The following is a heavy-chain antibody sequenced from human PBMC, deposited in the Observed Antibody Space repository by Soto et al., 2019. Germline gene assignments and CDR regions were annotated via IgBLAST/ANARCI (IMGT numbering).Heavy chain of an antibody. CDR1: GFTFSSYA. J-gene: IGHJ5*02. D-gene: IGHD1-26*01. V-gene: IGHV3-23*01. CDR3: AKDRYSGSPYAWFDP. Sequence: PGGSLRLSCAASGFTFSSYAMGWVRQAPGKGLEWVSAISGSGGSTYYADSVKGRFTISRDNSKNTLYLQMNSLRAEDTAVYYCAKDRYSGSPYAWFDPWGQGTLVTVSS. CDR2: ISGSGGST.